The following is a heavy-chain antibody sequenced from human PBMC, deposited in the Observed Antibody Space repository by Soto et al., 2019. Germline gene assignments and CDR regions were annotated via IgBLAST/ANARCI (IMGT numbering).Heavy chain of an antibody. J-gene: IGHJ4*02. Sequence: GGSLRLSCSASGFIFSDSVLHWVRQAPGKGLECVSAISTTGLSTYYVDSVKGRFTISRGNSKNTLYLQMSSLRPEDTAVYYCLRPFDYWGQGTLVTVSS. V-gene: IGHV3-64D*06. CDR1: GFIFSDSV. CDR2: ISTTGLST. D-gene: IGHD6-6*01. CDR3: LRPFDY.